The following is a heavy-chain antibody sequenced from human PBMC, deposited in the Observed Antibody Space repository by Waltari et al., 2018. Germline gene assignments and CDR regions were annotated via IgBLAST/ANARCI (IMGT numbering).Heavy chain of an antibody. Sequence: EVQLVESGGGLVKPGGSLGLPCAAPGFSFSPYSMNWARQAPGKGLEWISSISADSSYRHYAESVKGRFTVSRDNAKNSLSLQINSLRAEDTAVYYCASGGWGFYLGYWGQGALVTVSS. CDR3: ASGGWGFYLGY. CDR1: GFSFSPYS. V-gene: IGHV3-21*01. D-gene: IGHD3-16*01. J-gene: IGHJ4*02. CDR2: ISADSSYR.